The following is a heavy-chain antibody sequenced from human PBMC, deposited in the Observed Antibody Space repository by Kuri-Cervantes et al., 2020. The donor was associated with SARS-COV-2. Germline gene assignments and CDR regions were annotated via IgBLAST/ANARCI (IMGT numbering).Heavy chain of an antibody. CDR2: ISGIGSTK. V-gene: IGHV3-48*04. Sequence: GGSLRLSCAASEFTFSIYSMNWVRQAPGKGLEWVAYISGIGSTKYYADSVQGRFTISRDNAKNSLYLQMDSLRVEDTAVYYCARGNVVLPAAIGSDYYYGLDVWGQGTTVTVSS. J-gene: IGHJ6*02. CDR1: EFTFSIYS. CDR3: ARGNVVLPAAIGSDYYYGLDV. D-gene: IGHD2-2*02.